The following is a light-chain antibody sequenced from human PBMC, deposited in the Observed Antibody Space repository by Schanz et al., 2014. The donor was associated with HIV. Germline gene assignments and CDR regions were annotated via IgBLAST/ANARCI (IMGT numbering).Light chain of an antibody. Sequence: QSVLTQPASVSGSPGQSITISCTGTSSDVGSYNLVSWYQQHPGKAPKLMIYEVSKRPSGVSNRFSGSKSGNTASLTFSGLQAEDEADYYCCSYAGTSTVVVFGGGTKVTVL. V-gene: IGLV2-23*02. CDR2: EVS. J-gene: IGLJ2*01. CDR1: SSDVGSYNL. CDR3: CSYAGTSTVVV.